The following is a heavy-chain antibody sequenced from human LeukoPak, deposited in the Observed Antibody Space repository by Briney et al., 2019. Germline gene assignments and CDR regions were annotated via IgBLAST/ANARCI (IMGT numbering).Heavy chain of an antibody. J-gene: IGHJ4*02. CDR1: GFTFSNYA. D-gene: IGHD3-9*01. Sequence: GGSLRLSCAASGFTFSNYAMSWVRQAPGKGLEWVSAVSGCDTSTYYTDSVQGRFTISRDNSKNTLYLQMNSLSAEDTAIYYCAKWGDYDVLTAYYDSDYWGQGTLVTVSS. V-gene: IGHV3-23*01. CDR3: AKWGDYDVLTAYYDSDY. CDR2: VSGCDTST.